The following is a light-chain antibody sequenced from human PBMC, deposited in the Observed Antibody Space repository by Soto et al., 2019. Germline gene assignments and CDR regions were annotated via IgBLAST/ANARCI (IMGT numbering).Light chain of an antibody. CDR1: QIISNE. V-gene: IGKV1-39*01. J-gene: IGKJ1*01. CDR2: AAA. CDR3: QQSYSTLWT. Sequence: DSQMTQSPSSLSAAVGDTVTITCRASQIISNELNCYQKKPGKAPKSLTDAAASMQIGPPXXXSGSGYRTALALNIRSMQPEDFATYLCQQSYSTLWTFGQGTKVDIK.